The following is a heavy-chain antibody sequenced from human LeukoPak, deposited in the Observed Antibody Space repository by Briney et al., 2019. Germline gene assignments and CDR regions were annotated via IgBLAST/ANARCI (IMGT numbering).Heavy chain of an antibody. V-gene: IGHV5-51*01. J-gene: IGHJ5*02. CDR1: GYSFTSYW. D-gene: IGHD6-19*01. CDR2: IYPGDSDT. CDR3: ATSGYSSGWYRNWFDP. Sequence: GESLKISCKGSGYSFTSYWIGWVRQMPGKGLEWMGIIYPGDSDTRYSPSFQGQVTISADKSISTAYLQWSSLKASDTAMYSCATSGYSSGWYRNWFDPWGQGTLVTVSS.